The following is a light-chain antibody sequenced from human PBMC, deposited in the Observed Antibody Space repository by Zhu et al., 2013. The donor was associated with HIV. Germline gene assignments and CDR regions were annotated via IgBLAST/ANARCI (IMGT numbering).Light chain of an antibody. CDR2: GAS. J-gene: IGKJ2*03. CDR1: QSVGTN. CDR3: QRYHSAPYS. Sequence: EIVMTQSPGTLSVSPGGRATFSCRASQSVGTNVAWYQQRPGQAPRLLVYGASTRATNIPARFNGGGSGTHFTLTISNLQPEDVATYYCQRYHSAPYSFGQGTKLEI. V-gene: IGKV3-15*01.